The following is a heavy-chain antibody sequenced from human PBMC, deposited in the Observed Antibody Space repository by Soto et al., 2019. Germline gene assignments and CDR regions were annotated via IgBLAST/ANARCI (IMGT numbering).Heavy chain of an antibody. D-gene: IGHD2-2*01. CDR2: IYPGDSDT. CDR1: GYSFTSYW. CDR3: ARRGGFCSSTSCYEGGNYYYGMDV. V-gene: IGHV5-51*01. J-gene: IGHJ6*02. Sequence: PGESLKISCKGSGYSFTSYWIGWVRQMPGKGLEWMGIIYPGDSDTRYSPSFQGQVTISADKSISTAYLQWSSLKASDTVMYYWARRGGFCSSTSCYEGGNYYYGMDVWGRGTTVTVSS.